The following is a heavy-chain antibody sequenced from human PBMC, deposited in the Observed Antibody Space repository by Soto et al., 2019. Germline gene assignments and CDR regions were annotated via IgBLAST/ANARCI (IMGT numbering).Heavy chain of an antibody. Sequence: QITLKESGTPLVKPTQTLTLTGIFSGFALSTSGVGVGWIRLPPGKALEWLALSYWDDDKRYSPSLKSRLTSTKDNSKNQLVLTMTNIDPVDTATYYCEHRRRYGDYVDFDDGGHGTLVTVAS. CDR2: SYWDDDK. V-gene: IGHV2-5*02. CDR1: GFALSTSGVG. D-gene: IGHD4-17*01. CDR3: EHRRRYGDYVDFDD. J-gene: IGHJ4*01.